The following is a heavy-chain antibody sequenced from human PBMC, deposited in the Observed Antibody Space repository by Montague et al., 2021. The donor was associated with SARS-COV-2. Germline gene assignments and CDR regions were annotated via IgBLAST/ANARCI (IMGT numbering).Heavy chain of an antibody. CDR2: MYYSGST. CDR3: ARGGGYYNYGLDV. J-gene: IGHJ6*02. D-gene: IGHD3-22*01. V-gene: IGHV4-59*13. CDR1: GGSISSYY. Sequence: SETLSFTCTVSGGSISSYYWSWIRQPPGKGLEWIGYMYYSGSTNYNPSLKSRVTLSVDTSKNQFSLKVTSVTAADTAVYYCARGGGYYNYGLDVWGPGTTVTVSS.